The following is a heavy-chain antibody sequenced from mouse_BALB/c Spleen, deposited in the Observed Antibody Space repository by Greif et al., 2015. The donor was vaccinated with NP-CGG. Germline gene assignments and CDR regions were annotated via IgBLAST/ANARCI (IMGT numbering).Heavy chain of an antibody. D-gene: IGHD2-5*01. CDR3: ARSNYYYAMDY. J-gene: IGHJ4*01. CDR1: GFTFSSFG. V-gene: IGHV5-17*02. CDR2: ISSGSSTI. Sequence: EVKLMESGGGLVQPGGSRKLSCAASGFTFSSFGMHWVRQAPEKGLEWVAYISSGSSTIYYADTVKGRFTISRDNPKNTLFLQMTSLRSEDTAMYYCARSNYYYAMDYWGQGTSVTVSS.